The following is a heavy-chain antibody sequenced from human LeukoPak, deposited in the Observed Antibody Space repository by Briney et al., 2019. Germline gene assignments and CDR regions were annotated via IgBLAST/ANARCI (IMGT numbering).Heavy chain of an antibody. Sequence: ASVKVSCKASGYTFTSYYMHWVRQAPAQGLEWMGIINPSGGSTSYAQKFQGRVTMTRDTSTSTVYKELGSLRSEDTAVYYCARDSINDFCSGYYSYYFGYWGQGTLVTVSS. CDR1: GYTFTSYY. CDR3: ARDSINDFCSGYYSYYFGY. D-gene: IGHD3-3*01. J-gene: IGHJ4*02. V-gene: IGHV1-46*01. CDR2: INPSGGST.